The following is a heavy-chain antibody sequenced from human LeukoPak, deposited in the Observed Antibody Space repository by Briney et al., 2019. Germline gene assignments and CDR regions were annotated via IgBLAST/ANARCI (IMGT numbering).Heavy chain of an antibody. J-gene: IGHJ5*02. CDR2: MNPNSGNT. V-gene: IGHV1-8*01. CDR3: PRVPATILFGEANSRFDP. Sequence: ASVKVSCKASVDTFTSYDINWVRQATGQGLEWMGWMNPNSGNTGYAQKFQGRVTMTRNTSISPAYMELSSLRSEDTAVYYCPRVPATILFGEANSRFDPWGQGTLVTVSS. CDR1: VDTFTSYD. D-gene: IGHD3-10*01.